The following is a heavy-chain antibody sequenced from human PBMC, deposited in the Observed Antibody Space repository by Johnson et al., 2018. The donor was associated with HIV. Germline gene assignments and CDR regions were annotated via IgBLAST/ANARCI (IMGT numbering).Heavy chain of an antibody. CDR1: GLNFSDYC. CDR3: ARGEQWLVPDSEDAFDI. J-gene: IGHJ3*02. CDR2: IKQDGSEK. Sequence: VQLVESGGGVVQPGMFVRLSCAASGLNFSDYCMHWVRQAPGKGLEWVANIKQDGSEKHYVDSVKGRFTISRDNAKNSLYLQMNSLRAEDTALYYCARGEQWLVPDSEDAFDIWGQGTMVTVSS. D-gene: IGHD6-19*01. V-gene: IGHV3-7*03.